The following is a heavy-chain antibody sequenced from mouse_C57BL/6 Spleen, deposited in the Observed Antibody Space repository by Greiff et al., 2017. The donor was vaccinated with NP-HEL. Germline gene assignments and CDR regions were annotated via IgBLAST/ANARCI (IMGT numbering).Heavy chain of an antibody. Sequence: EVKLVESGGGLVKPGGSLKLSCAASGFTFSSYAMSWVRQTPEKRLEWVATISDGGSYTSYPDNGKGRFTISRDNSKNNLYLQISHLKSEDTAMYYCARGSGTSYAMDYWGQGTSVTVSS. D-gene: IGHD4-1*01. CDR1: GFTFSSYA. J-gene: IGHJ4*01. CDR3: ARGSGTSYAMDY. V-gene: IGHV5-4*03. CDR2: ISDGGSYT.